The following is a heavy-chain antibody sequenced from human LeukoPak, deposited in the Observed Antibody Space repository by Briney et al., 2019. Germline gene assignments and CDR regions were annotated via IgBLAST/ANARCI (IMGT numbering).Heavy chain of an antibody. J-gene: IGHJ3*02. CDR1: GFTFSSYA. CDR2: ISYDRSNK. V-gene: IGHV3-30-3*01. CDR3: ASALSDYWSAKDGAFDI. D-gene: IGHD3-3*01. Sequence: PGGSLRLSCAASGFTFSSYAMHWVRQAPGKGLEWVAVISYDRSNKYYADSVKGRFTISRDNSKNTLYLQMNSLRAEDTAVYYCASALSDYWSAKDGAFDIWDQGTMVTVSS.